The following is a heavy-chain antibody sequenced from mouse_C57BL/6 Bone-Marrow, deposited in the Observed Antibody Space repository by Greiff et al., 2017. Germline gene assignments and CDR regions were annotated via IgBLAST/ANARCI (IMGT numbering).Heavy chain of an antibody. Sequence: VQLKESGAELVRPGASVKLSCTASGFNIKDDYMHWVKQRPEQGLEWIGWIDPENGDTEYASKFQGKATITADTSSNTAYLQLSSLTSEDTAVYYCTTKVTGGYYAMDYWGQGTSVTVSS. J-gene: IGHJ4*01. D-gene: IGHD2-2*01. CDR1: GFNIKDDY. CDR2: IDPENGDT. V-gene: IGHV14-4*01. CDR3: TTKVTGGYYAMDY.